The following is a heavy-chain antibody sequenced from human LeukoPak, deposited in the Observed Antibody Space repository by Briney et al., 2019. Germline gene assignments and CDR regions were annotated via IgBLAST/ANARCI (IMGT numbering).Heavy chain of an antibody. J-gene: IGHJ5*02. V-gene: IGHV4-59*01. Sequence: SETLSLTCTVSGGSISSYYWSWIRQPPGKGLEWIGYIYYSGSTNYNPSLKGRVTISVDTSKNQFSLKLSSVTAADTAVYYCARGLEQWPWSNAEGTWGQGTLVTVSS. CDR2: IYYSGST. CDR1: GGSISSYY. CDR3: ARGLEQWPWSNAEGT. D-gene: IGHD6-19*01.